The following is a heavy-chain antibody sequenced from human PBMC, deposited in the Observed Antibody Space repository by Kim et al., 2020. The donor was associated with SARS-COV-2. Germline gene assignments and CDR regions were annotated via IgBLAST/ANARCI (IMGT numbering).Heavy chain of an antibody. CDR2: TSDRGGST. CDR3: AKSSSYWWFDP. Sequence: GGSLRLSCAASGFTFNNYAMTWVRQAPGKGLEWVSATSDRGGSTYYADSVKGRFTISRDNSKNTLYLQMNSLRAEDTAVYYCAKSSSYWWFDPWGQGTLV. CDR1: GFTFNNYA. J-gene: IGHJ5*02. D-gene: IGHD3-22*01. V-gene: IGHV3-23*01.